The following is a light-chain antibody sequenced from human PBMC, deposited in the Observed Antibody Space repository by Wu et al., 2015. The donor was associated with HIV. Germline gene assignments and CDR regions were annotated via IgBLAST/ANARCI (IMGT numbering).Light chain of an antibody. CDR2: GAS. V-gene: IGKV3-20*01. CDR1: QSVTSQH. Sequence: TLSCRASQSVTSQHLAWYQHKPAGLPRXLIYGASSRATGIPDRFSGSGSETDFTLTINRLEPEDFAVHFCQQYGTSPGTFGQGTKVVIK. CDR3: QQYGTSPGT. J-gene: IGKJ1*01.